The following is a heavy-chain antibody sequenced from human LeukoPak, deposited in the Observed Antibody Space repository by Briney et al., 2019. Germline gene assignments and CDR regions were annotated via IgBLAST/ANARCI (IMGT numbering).Heavy chain of an antibody. CDR1: GYTLTELS. CDR2: FDPEDGET. Sequence: ASVKVSCKVSGYTLTELSMHWVRQAPGKGLEWMGGFDPEDGETIYAQKFQGRVTMTRNTSISTAYMELSSLRSEDTAVYYCARDRPTAMVRPSVADYWGHGTLVTVSS. D-gene: IGHD5-18*01. CDR3: ARDRPTAMVRPSVADY. J-gene: IGHJ4*01. V-gene: IGHV1-24*01.